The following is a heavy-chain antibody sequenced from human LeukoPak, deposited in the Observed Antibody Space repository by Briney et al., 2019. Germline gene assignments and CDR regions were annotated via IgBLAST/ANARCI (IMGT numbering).Heavy chain of an antibody. Sequence: SQTLSLTCTVSGGSISSDDYYWNWIRQPPGKGLEWIGCMYYSGSTYYNPSLKTRVVISKDNSKNQIALNLRSVTAADTAVYYCARDKWLKVGHSWRQYGMDVWGQGTTVTVSS. J-gene: IGHJ6*02. CDR3: ARDKWLKVGHSWRQYGMDV. D-gene: IGHD6-19*01. CDR1: GGSISSDDYY. V-gene: IGHV4-30-4*01. CDR2: MYYSGST.